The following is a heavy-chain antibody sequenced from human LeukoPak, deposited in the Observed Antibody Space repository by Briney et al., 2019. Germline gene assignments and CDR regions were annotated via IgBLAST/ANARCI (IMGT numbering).Heavy chain of an antibody. CDR3: ARNNGMDV. Sequence: GGSLRLSCAASGFALSSHWMTWVRQVPGRGPEWVANVNRDGSETYYLDSVKGRFTISKDNAKNSLDLQMNSLRAEDTALYHCARNNGMDVWGQGTTVIVSS. CDR1: GFALSSHW. V-gene: IGHV3-7*03. CDR2: VNRDGSET. J-gene: IGHJ6*02.